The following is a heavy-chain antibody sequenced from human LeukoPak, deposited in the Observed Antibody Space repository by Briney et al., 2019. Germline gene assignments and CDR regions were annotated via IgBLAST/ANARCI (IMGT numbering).Heavy chain of an antibody. V-gene: IGHV6-1*01. CDR3: TRDSGLGNDAFDV. CDR2: TYYRSKWYN. J-gene: IGHJ3*01. Sequence: SQTLSLTCAISGDSVSSNSAAWNWIRQSPSRGLEWLGRTYYRSKWYNDCAVSVKSRITINPDTSKNQFSLLLNSVTPEDTAVYYCTRDSGLGNDAFDVWGQGTMVTVSS. D-gene: IGHD3-10*01. CDR1: GDSVSSNSAA.